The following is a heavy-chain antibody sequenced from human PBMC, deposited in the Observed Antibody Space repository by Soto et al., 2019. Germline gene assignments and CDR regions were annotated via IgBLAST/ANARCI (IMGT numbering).Heavy chain of an antibody. CDR1: GGTFSSYA. J-gene: IGHJ4*02. D-gene: IGHD3-10*01. Sequence: QVQLGQSGAEVKKPGSSVKLSCKASGGTFSSYAMSWLRQAPGQGLEWMGGIIPIFGTADYAQKFQDRLKITADESTSTAYVELSSLRSEDTGVYYCARSANYYCAGCYNDYWGQGTLVTVSS. V-gene: IGHV1-69*01. CDR2: IIPIFGTA. CDR3: ARSANYYCAGCYNDY.